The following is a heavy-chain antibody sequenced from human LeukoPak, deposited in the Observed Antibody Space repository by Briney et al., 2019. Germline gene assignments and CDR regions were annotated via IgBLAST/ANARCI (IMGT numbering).Heavy chain of an antibody. CDR1: GFTFDDYA. CDR3: AKARSWELLVYYFDY. D-gene: IGHD1-26*01. J-gene: IGHJ4*02. V-gene: IGHV3-9*01. CDR2: ISWNSGSI. Sequence: GRSLRLSCAASGFTFDDYAMHWVRQAPGKGLEWVSGISWNSGSIGYADSVKGRFTISRDNAKNSLYLQMNSLRAEDTALYYCAKARSWELLVYYFDYWGQGTLVTVSS.